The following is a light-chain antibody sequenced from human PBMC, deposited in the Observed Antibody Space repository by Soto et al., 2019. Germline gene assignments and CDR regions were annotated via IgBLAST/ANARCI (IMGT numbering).Light chain of an antibody. CDR3: SLFMGNGISV. CDR2: SKS. J-gene: IGLJ1*01. Sequence: QTVVTQASSFSVSPGGTVTLTCGLISGSVSTANNPNWYQQTPGQAPRTLIYSKSTRSSGVPDRFSGSILGNKAALTITGAQADDESDYYRSLFMGNGISVFGTGTKLTVL. V-gene: IGLV8-61*01. CDR1: SGSVSTANN.